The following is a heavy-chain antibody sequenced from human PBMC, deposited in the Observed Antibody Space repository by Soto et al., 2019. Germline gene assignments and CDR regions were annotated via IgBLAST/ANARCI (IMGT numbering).Heavy chain of an antibody. CDR1: GFTFSTFN. D-gene: IGHD5-12*01. J-gene: IGHJ4*02. V-gene: IGHV3-49*03. CDR2: IRSRPYGVTT. CDR3: GRGIWEMATIRPENY. Sequence: QTGGSLRLSCAASGFTFSTFNMSWFRQAPGKGLEWVGFIRSRPYGVTTEYAASVKGRFTISRDDSKSIAYLQMNSLTTEDTAVYYCGRGIWEMATIRPENYWGQGTLVTVSS.